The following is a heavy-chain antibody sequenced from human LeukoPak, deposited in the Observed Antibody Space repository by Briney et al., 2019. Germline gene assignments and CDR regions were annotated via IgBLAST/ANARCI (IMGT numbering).Heavy chain of an antibody. CDR2: IYYSGST. D-gene: IGHD3-10*01. CDR3: ARAGRGSGSYYTFFDY. J-gene: IGHJ4*02. CDR1: GGSISSSSYY. Sequence: SETLSLTRTVSGGSISSSSYYWGWIRQPPGKGLEWIGSIYYSGSTYYNPSLKSRVTVSVDTSKNQFSLRLSSVNAADTAVYYCARAGRGSGSYYTFFDYWGQGTLVTVSS. V-gene: IGHV4-39*07.